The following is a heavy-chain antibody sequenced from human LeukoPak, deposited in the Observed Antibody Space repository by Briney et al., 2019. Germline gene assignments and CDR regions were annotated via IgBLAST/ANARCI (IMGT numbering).Heavy chain of an antibody. Sequence: SETLSLTCTVSGDSISSSSYFWGWIRQPPGKGLEWIGNIYYSGSTYYNPSLKSRVTMSVDTSNNQLSLKVSSVTAADTAVYYCAREADYYDSSGYYYGAGWFDPWGQGTLVTVSS. J-gene: IGHJ5*02. CDR2: IYYSGST. CDR3: AREADYYDSSGYYYGAGWFDP. V-gene: IGHV4-39*02. D-gene: IGHD3-22*01. CDR1: GDSISSSSYF.